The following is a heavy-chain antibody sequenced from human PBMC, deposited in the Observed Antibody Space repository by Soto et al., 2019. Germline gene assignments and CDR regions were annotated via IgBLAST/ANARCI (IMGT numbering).Heavy chain of an antibody. D-gene: IGHD3-10*01. J-gene: IGHJ4*02. CDR1: GYTFTNSD. Sequence: QVQLVQSGAEVKKPGASVKVSCKASGYTFTNSDISWVRQAPGQGLEWMGWISVYNGNTNYAQKLQGRVTMTTDTTTTTANMELRSLRSDDTAVYYCARVSGSYYDYWGQGTLVTVSS. CDR2: ISVYNGNT. V-gene: IGHV1-18*01. CDR3: ARVSGSYYDY.